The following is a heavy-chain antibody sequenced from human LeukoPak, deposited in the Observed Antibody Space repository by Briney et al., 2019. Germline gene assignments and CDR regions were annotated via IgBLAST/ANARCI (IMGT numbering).Heavy chain of an antibody. D-gene: IGHD3-9*01. CDR2: ISYDGSNK. CDR3: ARVSRYFAWLSPSAN. Sequence: GGSLRLSCAASGFTFSSYAMHWVRQAPGKGLEWVAVISYDGSNKYYADSVKGRFTISRDNSKNTLYLQMNSLRAEDTAVYYCARVSRYFAWLSPSANWGQGTPVTVSS. J-gene: IGHJ4*02. CDR1: GFTFSSYA. V-gene: IGHV3-30-3*01.